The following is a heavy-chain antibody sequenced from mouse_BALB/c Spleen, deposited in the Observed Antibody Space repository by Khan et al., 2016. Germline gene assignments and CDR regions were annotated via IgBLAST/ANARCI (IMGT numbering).Heavy chain of an antibody. J-gene: IGHJ3*01. CDR2: IDPANGNT. CDR3: ARNWDVPWFVY. V-gene: IGHV14-3*02. Sequence: VQLQQPGAELVKPGASVKLSCTASGFNIKDTYMHWVKQRPEQGLEWIGRIDPANGNTKYDPKFQGKATITADTSSNTAYLQLSSLTSEDTAVYYCARNWDVPWFVYWCQGTLVTVSA. CDR1: GFNIKDTY. D-gene: IGHD4-1*01.